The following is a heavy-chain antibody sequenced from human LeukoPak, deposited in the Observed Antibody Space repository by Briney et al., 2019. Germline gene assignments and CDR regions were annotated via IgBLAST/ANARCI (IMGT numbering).Heavy chain of an antibody. V-gene: IGHV5-51*01. D-gene: IGHD4-17*01. CDR2: IYPGDSDT. J-gene: IGHJ6*03. Sequence: GESLKNSCKGSGYSFPSYWIVWVRHMPGKGLEWMGIIYPGDSDTRYSPSFQGQVTISADESISTAYLQWSSLKASDTAIYYCARRRYGDYGSYYCHYMDVWGEGTTVTVSS. CDR1: GYSFPSYW. CDR3: ARRRYGDYGSYYCHYMDV.